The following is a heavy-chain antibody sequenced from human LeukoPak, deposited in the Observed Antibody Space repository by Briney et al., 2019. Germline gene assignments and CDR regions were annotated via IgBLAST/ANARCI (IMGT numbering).Heavy chain of an antibody. J-gene: IGHJ3*02. CDR2: ISGSGGST. V-gene: IGHV3-23*01. D-gene: IGHD6-13*01. CDR1: GFTFSSYG. CDR3: ATKKGYSSSWNDAFDI. Sequence: GGSLRLSCAASGFTFSSYGMSWVRQAPGKGLEWVSAISGSGGSTYYADSVKGRFTISRDNSKNTLYLQMNSLRAEDTAVYYCATKKGYSSSWNDAFDIWGQGTMVTVSS.